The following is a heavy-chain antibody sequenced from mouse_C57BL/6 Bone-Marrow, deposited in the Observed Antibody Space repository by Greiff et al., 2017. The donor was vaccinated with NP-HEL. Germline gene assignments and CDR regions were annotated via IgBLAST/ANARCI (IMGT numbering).Heavy chain of an antibody. CDR1: GYTFTSYG. V-gene: IGHV1-81*01. D-gene: IGHD1-1*01. Sequence: VQLQQSGAELARPGASVKLSCKASGYTFTSYGISWVKQRTGQGLEWIGEIYPRSGNTYYNEKFKGKATLTADKSSSTAYMELRSLTSEDSAVYFCARLGVVAEGPDYWGQGTTLTVSS. J-gene: IGHJ2*01. CDR2: IYPRSGNT. CDR3: ARLGVVAEGPDY.